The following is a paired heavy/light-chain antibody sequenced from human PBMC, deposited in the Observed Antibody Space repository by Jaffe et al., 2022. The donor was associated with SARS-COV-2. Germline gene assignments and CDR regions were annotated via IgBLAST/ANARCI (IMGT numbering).Light chain of an antibody. Sequence: DIVMTQSPDSLAVSLGERATINCKSSQSVLYSSNNKNYLAWYQQKPGQPPKLLIYWASTRESGVPDRFSGSGSGTDFTLTVSSLQAEDVAVYYCQQYYSSPSTFGQGTKLEIK. CDR3: QQYYSSPST. V-gene: IGKV4-1*01. CDR1: QSVLYSSNNKNY. J-gene: IGKJ2*01. CDR2: WAS.
Heavy chain of an antibody. CDR3: ARHFTSGWYDK. CDR2: IYYSGNT. V-gene: IGHV4-39*01. CDR1: GASISSSSYY. D-gene: IGHD6-19*01. J-gene: IGHJ4*02. Sequence: QLQLQESGPGLVKPSETLSLTCIVSGASISSSSYYWGWIRQPPGKGLEWIGTIYYSGNTNYNPSLKSRVTISVDTSKNQFSLKLTSVTAADTAVYYCARHFTSGWYDKWGQGTPVTVSS.